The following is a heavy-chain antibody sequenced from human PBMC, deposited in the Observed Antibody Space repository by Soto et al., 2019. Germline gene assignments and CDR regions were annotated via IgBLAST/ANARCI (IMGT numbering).Heavy chain of an antibody. V-gene: IGHV3-73*01. D-gene: IGHD4-17*01. J-gene: IGHJ4*02. CDR2: IRSNANNYAT. Sequence: EVQLVESGGGLVQPGGSLKLSCAASGFSFSGSGIHWVRQASGKGLEWIDRIRSNANNYATAYAASVKGRFTVSRDDSNNMAYLQMNSLKTEDTAVYYCTRLDDSGHYGYSIDYWGQGTLVTVSS. CDR3: TRLDDSGHYGYSIDY. CDR1: GFSFSGSG.